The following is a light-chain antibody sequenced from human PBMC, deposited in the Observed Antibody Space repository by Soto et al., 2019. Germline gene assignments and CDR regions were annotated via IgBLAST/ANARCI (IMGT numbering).Light chain of an antibody. Sequence: EIVITQSPATLSVSPGERATLSFRASQSISSNLAWYQQKPGQAPRLLIYGASSRATGIPDRFSGSGSGTDFTLTISRLEPEDFAVYYCQQYGSSPTFGQGTKVDI. CDR2: GAS. CDR3: QQYGSSPT. V-gene: IGKV3-20*01. J-gene: IGKJ1*01. CDR1: QSISSN.